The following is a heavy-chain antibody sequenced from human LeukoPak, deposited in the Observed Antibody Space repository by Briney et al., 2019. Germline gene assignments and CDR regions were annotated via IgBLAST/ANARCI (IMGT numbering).Heavy chain of an antibody. CDR3: ARTARVFDY. D-gene: IGHD3-10*02. Sequence: SETLSLTCTVSGASTRSYYWSWIRQSPGKGLECIGYITAGGVTNYNPSLNSRVTMSMDTSKNQFSLTIDSMTAADTAIYYCARTARVFDYWGQGILVTVSS. V-gene: IGHV4-4*09. CDR1: GASTRSYY. CDR2: ITAGGVT. J-gene: IGHJ4*02.